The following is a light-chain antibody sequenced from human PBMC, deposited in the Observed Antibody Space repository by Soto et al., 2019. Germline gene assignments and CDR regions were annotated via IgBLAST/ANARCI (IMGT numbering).Light chain of an antibody. V-gene: IGKV3-15*01. Sequence: EIVMTQSPATLSVSLGERATLSCRASQSVSNNLAWYQQKPGQAPRLLIYGASTRATGIPARCSGSGSGTEFTLTISSLQSEDFAVYYCQQYNNWANTFGQGTRLEIK. CDR1: QSVSNN. J-gene: IGKJ5*01. CDR2: GAS. CDR3: QQYNNWANT.